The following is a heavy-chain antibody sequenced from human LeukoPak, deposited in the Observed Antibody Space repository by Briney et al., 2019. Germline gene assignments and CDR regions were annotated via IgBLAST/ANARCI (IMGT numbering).Heavy chain of an antibody. J-gene: IGHJ4*02. Sequence: PSQTLSLTCTVSGASISSGDYYWSWIRQPTGKGLEYLGYTHYSGSTYYNPSLKSRVTISVDTSKNQFSLTLSSVTAADTAVYYCARERSGSYYENFDYWGQGTLVTVSS. CDR3: ARERSGSYYENFDY. D-gene: IGHD3-10*01. V-gene: IGHV4-30-4*01. CDR2: THYSGST. CDR1: GASISSGDYY.